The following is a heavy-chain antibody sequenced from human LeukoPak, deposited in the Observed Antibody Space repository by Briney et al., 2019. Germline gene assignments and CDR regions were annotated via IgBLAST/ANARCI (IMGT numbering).Heavy chain of an antibody. CDR1: GFTFSSYA. D-gene: IGHD4/OR15-4a*01. V-gene: IGHV3-64*01. Sequence: GGSLRLSCAASGFTFSSYAMHWVRQAPGKGLEYVSAISSNCGSTYYANSVKGRFTISRDNSKNTLYLQMNSLRAEDTAVYYCARRAGAYSHPYDYWGQGTLVTVSS. CDR2: ISSNCGST. J-gene: IGHJ4*02. CDR3: ARRAGAYSHPYDY.